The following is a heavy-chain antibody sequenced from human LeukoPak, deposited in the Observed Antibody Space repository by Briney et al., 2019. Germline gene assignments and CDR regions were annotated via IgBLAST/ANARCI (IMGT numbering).Heavy chain of an antibody. CDR3: ARLHYDFWSGYYTNNWFDP. CDR2: INPNSGGT. Sequence: ASVKVSCKASGYTFTGYYMHWVRQAPGQGLEWMGRINPNSGGTNYAQKLQGRVTMTTDTSTSTAYMELRSLRSDDTAVYYCARLHYDFWSGYYTNNWFDPWGQGTLVTVSS. V-gene: IGHV1-2*06. D-gene: IGHD3-3*01. J-gene: IGHJ5*02. CDR1: GYTFTGYY.